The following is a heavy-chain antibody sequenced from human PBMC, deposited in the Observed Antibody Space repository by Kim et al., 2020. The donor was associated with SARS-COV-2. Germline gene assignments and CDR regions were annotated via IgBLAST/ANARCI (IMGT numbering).Heavy chain of an antibody. Sequence: AQKFQGRVTMTEDTSTDTAYMELSSLRSEDTAVYYCATSRPAADAYGMDVWGQGTTVTVSS. J-gene: IGHJ6*02. CDR3: ATSRPAADAYGMDV. D-gene: IGHD6-13*01. V-gene: IGHV1-24*01.